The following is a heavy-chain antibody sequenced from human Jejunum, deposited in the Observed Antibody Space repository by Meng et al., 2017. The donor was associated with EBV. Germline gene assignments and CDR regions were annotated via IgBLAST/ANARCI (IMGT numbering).Heavy chain of an antibody. V-gene: IGHV3-30*18. CDR1: GFTFSTYG. CDR3: AKDGALGYCSGGSCYLDY. CDR2: ISSDGSSK. J-gene: IGHJ4*02. Sequence: QVQLVESGGGGVQPGRSRGLSCAASGFTFSTYGMHWVRQAPGRGLEWVAAISSDGSSKYYADSVKGRFTISRDDFVSTLYLQMNSLRVEDAAAYYCAKDGALGYCSGGSCYLDYWGQGTLVTVSS. D-gene: IGHD2-15*01.